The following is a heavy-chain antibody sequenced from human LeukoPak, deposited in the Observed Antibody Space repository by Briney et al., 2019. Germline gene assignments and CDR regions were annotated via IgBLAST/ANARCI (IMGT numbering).Heavy chain of an antibody. J-gene: IGHJ4*02. CDR1: GYTFTSYG. Sequence: GASVKVSCKASGYTFTSYGISWVRQAPGQGLEWMGWISAYNGNTNYAQKLQGRVTMTTDTSTSTAYMELRSLRSDDTAVYYCARALIVVIPAAHDYWGQGTLVTVSS. V-gene: IGHV1-18*01. D-gene: IGHD2-2*01. CDR3: ARALIVVIPAAHDY. CDR2: ISAYNGNT.